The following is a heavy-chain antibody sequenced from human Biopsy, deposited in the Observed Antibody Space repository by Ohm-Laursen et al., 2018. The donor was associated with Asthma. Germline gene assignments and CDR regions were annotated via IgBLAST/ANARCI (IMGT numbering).Heavy chain of an antibody. Sequence: SLRLSCSASGFAVSRDHMFWVRQAPGKGLEWVSVIYSGGTSHTADSVRGRFTISRDYSKNTLYLQMHSLRVEDTAVYYCARGDSSNWSHYYFDDWGQGTLVTVSS. CDR3: ARGDSSNWSHYYFDD. V-gene: IGHV3-53*01. CDR1: GFAVSRDH. D-gene: IGHD3-22*01. CDR2: IYSGGTS. J-gene: IGHJ4*02.